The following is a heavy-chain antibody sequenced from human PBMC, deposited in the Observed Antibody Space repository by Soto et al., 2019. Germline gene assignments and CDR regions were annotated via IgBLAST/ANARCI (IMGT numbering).Heavy chain of an antibody. Sequence: SETLSLTCAVSGGSISSSNWWSWVRQPPGKGLEWIGEIYHSGSANYNPSLKSRVTISVDKSKNQFSLKLSSVTAEDTAVYYCARSRDFWSGRYYYYYGMDVWGQGTTVTVSS. D-gene: IGHD3-3*01. CDR1: GGSISSSNW. CDR3: ARSRDFWSGRYYYYYGMDV. J-gene: IGHJ6*02. CDR2: IYHSGSA. V-gene: IGHV4-4*02.